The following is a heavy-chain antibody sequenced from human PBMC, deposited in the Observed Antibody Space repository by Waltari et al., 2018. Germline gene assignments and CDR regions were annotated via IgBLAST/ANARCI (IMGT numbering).Heavy chain of an antibody. J-gene: IGHJ4*02. D-gene: IGHD6-6*01. CDR1: GFTFSSYA. CDR3: ARGTYSSSSVYY. V-gene: IGHV3-64*01. Sequence: EVQLVESGGGLVQPGGSLRLSCAASGFTFSSYAMHWVRQAPGKGLEYVSAISSNGGSTYYANSVKGRFAISRDNSKNTLYLQMDSLRAEDMAVYYCARGTYSSSSVYYWGQGTLVTVSS. CDR2: ISSNGGST.